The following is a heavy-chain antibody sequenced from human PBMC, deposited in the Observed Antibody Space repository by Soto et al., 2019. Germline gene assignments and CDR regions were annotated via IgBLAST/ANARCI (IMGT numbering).Heavy chain of an antibody. D-gene: IGHD1-1*01. CDR1: GFSFSDYY. Sequence: GGSLRLSCEGSGFSFSDYYISWIRQAPGKGLEWISYSSNSGTFSRYADSVKGRFSISRDNTKNLLYLQMNSLRAEDTAVYYCARSGDNYNRLDYWGQGTPVTVSS. J-gene: IGHJ4*02. V-gene: IGHV3-11*06. CDR3: ARSGDNYNRLDY. CDR2: SSNSGTFS.